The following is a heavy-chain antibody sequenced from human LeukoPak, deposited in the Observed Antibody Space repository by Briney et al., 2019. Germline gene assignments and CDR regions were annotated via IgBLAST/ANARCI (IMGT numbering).Heavy chain of an antibody. V-gene: IGHV1-2*02. Sequence: GASVNVSCKASGYSFTDYFIHWVRQAPGQGLEWVGYIKSNSGGTNYAQKFQGRVTMTRDTSISTAYMEVSSLTSDDTAVYYCARVEGLTATTGDWGQGTLVTVSS. CDR1: GYSFTDYF. CDR2: IKSNSGGT. J-gene: IGHJ4*02. D-gene: IGHD1-20*01. CDR3: ARVEGLTATTGD.